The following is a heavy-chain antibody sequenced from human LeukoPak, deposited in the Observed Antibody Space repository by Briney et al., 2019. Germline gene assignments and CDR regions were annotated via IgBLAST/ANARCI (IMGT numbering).Heavy chain of an antibody. D-gene: IGHD5-18*01. CDR1: GFTFSSYA. Sequence: QPGGSLRLSCAASGFTFSSYAMHWVRQAPGKGLVYVSAISSNGGSTYYANSVKGRFTISRDNSKNTLYLQMGSLRAEDMAVYYCARGYSYGFFDYWGQGTLVTVSS. CDR2: ISSNGGST. J-gene: IGHJ4*02. V-gene: IGHV3-64*01. CDR3: ARGYSYGFFDY.